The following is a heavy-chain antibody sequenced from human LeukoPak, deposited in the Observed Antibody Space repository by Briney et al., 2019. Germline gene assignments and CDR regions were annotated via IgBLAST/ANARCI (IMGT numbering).Heavy chain of an antibody. Sequence: PSETLSLTCAVYGGSFGGYYWSWIRQPPGKGLEWIGEINHSGSTNYNPSLKSRVTISVDTSKNQFSLKQSSVTAADTAVYYCARGKRGYSSSWYDYWGQGTLVTVSS. J-gene: IGHJ4*02. D-gene: IGHD6-13*01. V-gene: IGHV4-34*01. CDR2: INHSGST. CDR1: GGSFGGYY. CDR3: ARGKRGYSSSWYDY.